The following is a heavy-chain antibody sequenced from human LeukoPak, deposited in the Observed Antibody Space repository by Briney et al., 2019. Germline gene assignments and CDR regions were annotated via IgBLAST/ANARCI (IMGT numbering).Heavy chain of an antibody. J-gene: IGHJ3*02. CDR2: IYHSGST. CDR3: ASFTPHYYDSSGYFDAFDI. CDR1: GGSISSSNW. Sequence: SETLSLTCAVSGGSISSSNWWSWVRQPPGKGLEWIGEIYHSGSTNYNPSLKSRVTISVDKSKNQFSLKLSSVTAADTAVYYCASFTPHYYDSSGYFDAFDIWGQGTMVTVSS. V-gene: IGHV4-4*02. D-gene: IGHD3-22*01.